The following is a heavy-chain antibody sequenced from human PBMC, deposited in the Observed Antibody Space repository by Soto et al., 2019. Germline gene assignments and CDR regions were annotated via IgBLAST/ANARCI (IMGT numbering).Heavy chain of an antibody. CDR3: ARSITFDWLFFDY. V-gene: IGHV4-4*02. D-gene: IGHD3-9*01. Sequence: SETLSLTCAVAGASINRNNWWSWVHQAPGKGLEWIGEIFHSGSTNYNPSLKSRVTISVDKSKNHFSLKLSSVTAADTAVYYCARSITFDWLFFDYWGQGTLVTVSS. CDR2: IFHSGST. CDR1: GASINRNNW. J-gene: IGHJ4*02.